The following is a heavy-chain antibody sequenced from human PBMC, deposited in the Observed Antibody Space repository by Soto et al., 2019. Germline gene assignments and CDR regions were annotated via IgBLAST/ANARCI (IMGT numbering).Heavy chain of an antibody. J-gene: IGHJ4*02. Sequence: QVQLVQSGAEVKKPGASVKVSCKASGYIFTGYYIHWVRQAPGQGLGWMGWINPNSGGTNYAQKCQGWVTMTRDTSISTAYMELSRLRSDDTAVYSCARVASNYYDSSGYYFDYWGQGTLVTVSS. V-gene: IGHV1-2*04. CDR1: GYIFTGYY. D-gene: IGHD3-22*01. CDR3: ARVASNYYDSSGYYFDY. CDR2: INPNSGGT.